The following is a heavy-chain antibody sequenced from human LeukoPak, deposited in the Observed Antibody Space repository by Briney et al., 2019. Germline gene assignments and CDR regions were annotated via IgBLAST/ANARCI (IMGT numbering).Heavy chain of an antibody. CDR1: RFTFRDHF. CDR2: ISSSGSDT. D-gene: IGHD4-17*01. J-gene: IGHJ4*02. Sequence: GGSLRLSCAASRFTFRDHFMSWIRQPPGKGLEYVSYISSSGSDTYYSDSVKGRSTVSRDNAKNSLFLQMNSLRVEDTAVYYCATAPTEDGDGSSPGYWGQGTLVTVSS. V-gene: IGHV3-11*04. CDR3: ATAPTEDGDGSSPGY.